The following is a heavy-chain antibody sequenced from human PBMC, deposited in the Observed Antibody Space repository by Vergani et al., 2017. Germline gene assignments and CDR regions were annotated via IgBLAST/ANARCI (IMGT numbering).Heavy chain of an antibody. CDR3: ARDRYDGSSRWFDP. D-gene: IGHD1-26*01. Sequence: EVQLVESGGGLVKPGGSLSLPCLSLGSTSSSNSMNWAGQAPGKGLEWFSSISSSSSYIYHPDSVKGRFTTSRDNAKNSLYLEMNSLRAEDTAVYYCARDRYDGSSRWFDPWGQGTLVTVSS. V-gene: IGHV3-21*01. CDR2: ISSSSSYI. J-gene: IGHJ5*02. CDR1: GSTSSSNS.